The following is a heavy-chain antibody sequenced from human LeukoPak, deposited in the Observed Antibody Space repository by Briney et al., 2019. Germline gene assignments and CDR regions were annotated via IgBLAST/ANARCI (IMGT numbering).Heavy chain of an antibody. CDR2: IKHNSVCT. D-gene: IGHD3-3*01. J-gene: IGHJ5*02. Sequence: GASVKVSCKASGYTFTGYYMHWVGQAPGQGVERMGRIKHNSVCTNYAQTFQGRATMTRDTSISTAYMDVSRLRSDDTAVYYCARDKAPLITIFGGGCPFDPWGQGTLVTVSS. CDR3: ARDKAPLITIFGGGCPFDP. CDR1: GYTFTGYY. V-gene: IGHV1-2*06.